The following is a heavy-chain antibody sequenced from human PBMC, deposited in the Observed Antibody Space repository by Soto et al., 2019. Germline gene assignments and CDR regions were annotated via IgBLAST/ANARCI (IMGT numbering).Heavy chain of an antibody. CDR2: ISYDGSDK. CDR3: MKEKRGYSYGEH. V-gene: IGHV3-30*18. D-gene: IGHD5-18*01. J-gene: IGHJ4*02. CDR1: GFPFSSFG. Sequence: QVQLVESGGGVVQPGRSPRLSCAASGFPFSSFGMHWVRQAPGKGLEWVAVISYDGSDKQSLGSVKGRFTVSRDNSKNTLYLQMNSLRTEDTAVYYCMKEKRGYSYGEHWGQGTLVTVSS.